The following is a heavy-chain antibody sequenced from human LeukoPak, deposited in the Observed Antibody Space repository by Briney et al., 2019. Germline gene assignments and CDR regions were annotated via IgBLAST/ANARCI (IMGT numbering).Heavy chain of an antibody. V-gene: IGHV3-53*01. CDR3: ARAGTVRGYSYVSGMDV. J-gene: IGHJ6*02. D-gene: IGHD5-18*01. CDR1: GFTFSSNY. CDR2: IYSGGST. Sequence: PGGSLRLSCAASGFTFSSNYMSWVRQAPGKGLEWVSVIYSGGSTYYADSVKGRFTISRDNSKNTLYLQMNSLRAEDTAVYYCARAGTVRGYSYVSGMDVWGQGTTVTVSS.